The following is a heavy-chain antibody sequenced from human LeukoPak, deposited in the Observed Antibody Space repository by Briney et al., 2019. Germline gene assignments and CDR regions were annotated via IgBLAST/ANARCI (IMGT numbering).Heavy chain of an antibody. CDR3: ARDPPEDEWNSLDS. D-gene: IGHD1-7*01. CDR1: GGSVNGYY. V-gene: IGHV4-59*02. J-gene: IGHJ4*02. CDR2: IHYSGLT. Sequence: SETLSLTCTVSGGSVNGYYWNWIRQPPGKGLEWIGFIHYSGLTVYSPSLQSRVTMSVDTSRYQFSLDLSSVTAADTALYYCARDPPEDEWNSLDSWGQGILVTVSS.